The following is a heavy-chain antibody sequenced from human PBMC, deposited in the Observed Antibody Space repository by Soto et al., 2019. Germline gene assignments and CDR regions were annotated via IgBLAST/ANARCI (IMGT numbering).Heavy chain of an antibody. CDR2: INPHGGST. CDR1: RDTFTSYY. D-gene: IGHD1-26*01. V-gene: IGHV1-46*01. Sequence: ASVKVSCKAPRDTFTSYYINWVRQAPGQGLEWMGVINPHGGSTAYAQKFKGRVTLTRVTSASTVYMEVSSLTSEDTAMYYCARSSGGNFGIIIEGTNWFDPWGQGTLVTVSS. CDR3: ARSSGGNFGIIIEGTNWFDP. J-gene: IGHJ5*02.